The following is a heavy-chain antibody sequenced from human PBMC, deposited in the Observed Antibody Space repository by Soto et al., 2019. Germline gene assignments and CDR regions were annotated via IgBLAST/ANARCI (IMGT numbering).Heavy chain of an antibody. V-gene: IGHV1-18*01. Sequence: XVKVSCKASAYTFTSYGFSWVRQAPGQGLEWMGWITAYNGNTKYAQKLQGRVTMTTDTSTSTAYMELRSLRSDDTAVYYCAREGPNHRLSWGQGTLVTVSS. CDR1: AYTFTSYG. J-gene: IGHJ5*02. D-gene: IGHD3-16*02. CDR2: ITAYNGNT. CDR3: AREGPNHRLS.